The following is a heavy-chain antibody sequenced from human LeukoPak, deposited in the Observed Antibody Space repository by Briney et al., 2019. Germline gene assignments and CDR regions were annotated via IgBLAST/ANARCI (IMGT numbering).Heavy chain of an antibody. CDR1: GGFISNYY. CDR2: IHTSGNT. D-gene: IGHD4-23*01. Sequence: SETLSLTCTVSGGFISNYYWSWIRQPAGKGLEWIGRIHTSGNTLYNPSLSSRVTMSLNTSQNQFFLMLTSATAADTAVYYCARGPPHGGTHFDSWGQGTLVTVSS. J-gene: IGHJ4*02. CDR3: ARGPPHGGTHFDS. V-gene: IGHV4-4*07.